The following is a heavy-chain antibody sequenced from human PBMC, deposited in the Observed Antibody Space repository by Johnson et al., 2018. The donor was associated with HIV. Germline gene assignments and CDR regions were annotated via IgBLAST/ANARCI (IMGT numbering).Heavy chain of an antibody. CDR1: GFTFSSYG. J-gene: IGHJ3*01. V-gene: IGHV3-30*02. CDR2: IRYAGSNK. Sequence: QVQLVESGGGVVQPGGSLRLSCAASGFTFSSYGMHWVRQAPGKGLEWVAFIRYAGSNKFYADSVMGRFTISRDNSKNTLYLQLNILRSEDTAVYYCAKGSFGELSLDAFDFWGQGTMVTVSS. CDR3: AKGSFGELSLDAFDF. D-gene: IGHD3-10*01.